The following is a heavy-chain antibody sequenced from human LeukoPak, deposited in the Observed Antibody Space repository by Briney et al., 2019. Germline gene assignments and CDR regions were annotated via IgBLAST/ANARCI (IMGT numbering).Heavy chain of an antibody. J-gene: IGHJ4*02. Sequence: SETLSLTCTVSGDSISPYYWSWVRQPAGKGLEWIGRIYGRGGTNYIPPLKSRVTMSLDTSKNQFSLKLRSVTAADTAVYYCARDSLGITAVGNYWGQGTLVTVSS. V-gene: IGHV4-4*07. CDR3: ARDSLGITAVGNY. CDR1: GDSISPYY. CDR2: IYGRGGT. D-gene: IGHD6-13*01.